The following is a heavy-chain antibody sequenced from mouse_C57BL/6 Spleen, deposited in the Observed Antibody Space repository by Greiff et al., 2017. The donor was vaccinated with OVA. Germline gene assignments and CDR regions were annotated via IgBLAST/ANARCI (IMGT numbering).Heavy chain of an antibody. Sequence: EVQRVESGGDLVKPGGSLKLSCAASGFTFSSYGMSWVRQTPDKRLEWVATISSGGSYTYYPDSVKGRFTISRDNAKNTLYLQMSSLKSEDTAMYYCARRTGKGLDYWGQGTTLTVSS. CDR3: ARRTGKGLDY. D-gene: IGHD4-1*01. CDR2: ISSGGSYT. J-gene: IGHJ2*01. CDR1: GFTFSSYG. V-gene: IGHV5-6*01.